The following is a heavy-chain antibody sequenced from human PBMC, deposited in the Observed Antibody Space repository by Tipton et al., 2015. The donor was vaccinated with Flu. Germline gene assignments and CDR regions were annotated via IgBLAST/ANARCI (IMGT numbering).Heavy chain of an antibody. Sequence: TLSLTCSVYGGSFSGYYWSWIRQPPGKGLEWIGEINHSGSTNYNPSLKSRVTISVDTSKNQFSLKLSSVTAAETAVYYCASRGLLWYFDLWGRGTLGTVSS. D-gene: IGHD2/OR15-2a*01. CDR1: GGSFSGYY. V-gene: IGHV4-34*01. CDR3: ASRGLLWYFDL. CDR2: INHSGST. J-gene: IGHJ2*01.